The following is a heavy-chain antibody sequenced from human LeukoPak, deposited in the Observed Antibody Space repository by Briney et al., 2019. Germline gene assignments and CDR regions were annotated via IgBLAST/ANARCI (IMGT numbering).Heavy chain of an antibody. CDR1: GFTFSTYW. V-gene: IGHV3-21*01. CDR3: ARDSSGWYHGMDV. CDR2: ISSSSSYI. J-gene: IGHJ6*02. D-gene: IGHD6-19*01. Sequence: GGSLRLSCAASGFTFSTYWMHWVRQAPGKGLEWVSAISSSSSYIHYADSVKGRFTISRDNAKNSLYLQMNSLRADDTAVYYCARDSSGWYHGMDVWGQGTTVTVSS.